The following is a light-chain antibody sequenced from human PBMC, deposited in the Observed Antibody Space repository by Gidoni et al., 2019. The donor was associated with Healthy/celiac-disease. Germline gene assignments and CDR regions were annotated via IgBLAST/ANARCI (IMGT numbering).Light chain of an antibody. CDR1: SSDVGGYNY. CDR3: SSYTSSSTPQWV. CDR2: EVS. J-gene: IGLJ3*02. V-gene: IGLV2-14*01. Sequence: QSALTPPASVSGSPGQSITISCTGTSSDVGGYNYVSWYQQHPGKAPKLMIYEVSNRPSGVSNRFSGSKSGNTASLTISGLQAEDEADYYCSSYTSSSTPQWVFGGGTKLTVL.